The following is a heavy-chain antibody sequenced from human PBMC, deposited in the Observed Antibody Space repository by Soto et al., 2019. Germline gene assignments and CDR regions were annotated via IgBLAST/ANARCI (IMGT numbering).Heavy chain of an antibody. CDR1: GGSFSGYY. CDR2: INHSGST. CDR3: ARGGIRRITIFGVVNFYGMDV. Sequence: ASETLSLTCAVYGGSFSGYYWIWIRQPPGKGLEWIGEINHSGSTNYNPSLKSRVTISVDTSKNQFSLKLSSVTAADTAVYYCARGGIRRITIFGVVNFYGMDVWGQGTTVTVSS. J-gene: IGHJ6*02. V-gene: IGHV4-34*01. D-gene: IGHD3-3*01.